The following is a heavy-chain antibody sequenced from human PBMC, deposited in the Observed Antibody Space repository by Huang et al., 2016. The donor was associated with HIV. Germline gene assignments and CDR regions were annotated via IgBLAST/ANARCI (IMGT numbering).Heavy chain of an antibody. V-gene: IGHV1-18*01. J-gene: IGHJ6*03. CDR3: ARGGGIQLWLLGYYYMDV. CDR1: GYTFSSFG. CDR2: SSVYNGNT. D-gene: IGHD5-18*01. Sequence: QVQLVQSGAEVKKPGASVKVSCKASGYTFSSFGISWVRQAPGQGLEWVGWSSVYNGNTKVAQKLQGRLTMTTDTSTSTAYMELRSLRSDDTAVYYCARGGGIQLWLLGYYYMDVWGNGTTVTVSS.